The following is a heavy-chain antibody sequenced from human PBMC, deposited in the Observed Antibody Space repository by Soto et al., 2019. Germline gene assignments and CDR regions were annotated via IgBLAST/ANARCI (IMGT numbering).Heavy chain of an antibody. Sequence: GGSLRLSCAASGFTFSSYDMHWVRQATGKGLEWVSAIGTAGDTYYPGSVKGRFTISRENAKNSLYLQMNSLRAGDTAVYYCASMNVDIVATIKRAFDIWGQGTMVTVSS. CDR3: ASMNVDIVATIKRAFDI. CDR1: GFTFSSYD. J-gene: IGHJ3*02. CDR2: IGTAGDT. V-gene: IGHV3-13*01. D-gene: IGHD5-12*01.